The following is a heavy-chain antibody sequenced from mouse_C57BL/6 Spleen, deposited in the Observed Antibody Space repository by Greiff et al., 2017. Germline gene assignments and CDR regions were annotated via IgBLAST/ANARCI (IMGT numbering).Heavy chain of an antibody. Sequence: QVQLKQSGAELVKPGASVKISCKASGYAFSSYWMNWVKQRPGKGLEWIGQIYPGDGDTNYHGKFKGKATLTADKSSSTAYMQLSSLTSEDSAVYFCAGGKENYGYHFDYWGQGTTLTVSS. CDR1: GYAFSSYW. D-gene: IGHD2-2*01. CDR3: AGGKENYGYHFDY. J-gene: IGHJ2*01. CDR2: IYPGDGDT. V-gene: IGHV1-80*01.